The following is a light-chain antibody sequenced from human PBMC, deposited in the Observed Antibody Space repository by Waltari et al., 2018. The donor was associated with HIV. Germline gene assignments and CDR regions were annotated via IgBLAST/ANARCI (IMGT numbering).Light chain of an antibody. Sequence: SYELTQPPSVSVSPGQTARITCSGDALPKQHAYWYQQKPGQAPVLVIYKDSERPSGIPERFSGSSSGTPVTLTISGVQAEDEADYYCQSADSSGTYRVFGGGTKLTVL. CDR3: QSADSSGTYRV. CDR2: KDS. J-gene: IGLJ3*02. V-gene: IGLV3-25*03. CDR1: ALPKQH.